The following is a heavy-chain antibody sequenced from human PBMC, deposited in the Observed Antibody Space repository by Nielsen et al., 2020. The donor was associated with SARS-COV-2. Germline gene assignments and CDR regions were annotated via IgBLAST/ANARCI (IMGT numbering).Heavy chain of an antibody. CDR2: ISSDGSV. Sequence: SCAASGFTFSSHALHWVRQAPGKGLEWLTIISSDGSVLYADSVKGRFTISRDNAKKSLYLQMNSLRPDDTALYFCARDLSVAHYDPLDSWGQGTLVTVSS. V-gene: IGHV3-30*04. CDR3: ARDLSVAHYDPLDS. J-gene: IGHJ4*02. CDR1: GFTFSSHA. D-gene: IGHD3-16*01.